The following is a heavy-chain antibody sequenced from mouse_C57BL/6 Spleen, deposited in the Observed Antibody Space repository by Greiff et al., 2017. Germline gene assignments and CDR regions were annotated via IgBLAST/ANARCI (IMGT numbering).Heavy chain of an antibody. CDR1: GYTFTSYG. CDR2: IYPRSGNT. CDR3: ARRFDYYGSSFDY. V-gene: IGHV1-81*01. Sequence: QVHVKQSGAELARPGASVKLSCKASGYTFTSYGISWVKQRTGQGLEWIGEIYPRSGNTYYNEKFKGKATLTADKSSSTAYMELRSLTSEDSAVYFCARRFDYYGSSFDYWGQGTTLTVSS. D-gene: IGHD1-1*01. J-gene: IGHJ2*01.